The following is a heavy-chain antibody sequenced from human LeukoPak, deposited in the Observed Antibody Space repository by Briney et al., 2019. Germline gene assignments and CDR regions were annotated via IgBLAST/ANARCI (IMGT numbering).Heavy chain of an antibody. J-gene: IGHJ4*02. V-gene: IGHV1-69*01. CDR3: ARARITMVRGVNYPLFDY. CDR1: GGTFSSYA. D-gene: IGHD3-10*01. Sequence: SVKVSCKASGGTFSSYAISWVRQAPGQGLEWMGGIIPIFGTANYAQKFQGRVTITADGSTSTAYMELSSLRSEDTAVYYCARARITMVRGVNYPLFDYWGQGTLVTVSS. CDR2: IIPIFGTA.